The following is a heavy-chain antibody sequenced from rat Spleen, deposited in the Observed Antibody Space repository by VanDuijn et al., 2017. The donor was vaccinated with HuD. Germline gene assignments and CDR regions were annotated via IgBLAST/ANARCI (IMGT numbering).Heavy chain of an antibody. V-gene: IGHV5-58*01. CDR2: INTDGGTT. D-gene: IGHD1-12*02. CDR3: AACYDGTYYYFDY. Sequence: EVQLVETGGGLVQPGRSLKLSCVASGFTFSSYWMYWIRQAPGKGLEWISSINTDGGTTYYLDSVKGRFTISRDDAKSTLYLQMNSLRSEDTATYYCAACYDGTYYYFDYWGQGVMVTVSS. CDR1: GFTFSSYW. J-gene: IGHJ2*01.